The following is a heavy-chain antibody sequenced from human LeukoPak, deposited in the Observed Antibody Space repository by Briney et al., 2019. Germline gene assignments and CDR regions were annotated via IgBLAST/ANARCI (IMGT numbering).Heavy chain of an antibody. CDR3: ARPGKYYDVLTGPTGWFHL. D-gene: IGHD3/OR15-3a*01. Sequence: PSETLSLTCTVSGGSISNTNYFWGWIRQTPGKGMEWIGSIYYSGSTYYNPSLKSRVTISVDTSRNQFSLKLSSVTAADTAVYYCARPGKYYDVLTGPTGWFHLWGQGTLVTVSS. V-gene: IGHV4-39*01. J-gene: IGHJ5*02. CDR2: IYYSGST. CDR1: GGSISNTNYF.